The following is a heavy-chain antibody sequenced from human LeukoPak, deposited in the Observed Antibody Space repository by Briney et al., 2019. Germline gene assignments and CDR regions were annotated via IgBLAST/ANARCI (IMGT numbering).Heavy chain of an antibody. CDR3: AKDQVVVVPAAIRYYYYMDV. J-gene: IGHJ6*03. CDR1: GFTFSSYG. CDR2: IRYDGSNK. D-gene: IGHD2-2*02. Sequence: GGSLRLSCAASGFTFSSYGMHWVRQAPGKGLEWVAFIRYDGSNKYYADSVKGRFTISRDNSKNTLYLQMNSLRAEDTAVYYCAKDQVVVVPAAIRYYYYMDVWGKGTTVTVSS. V-gene: IGHV3-30*02.